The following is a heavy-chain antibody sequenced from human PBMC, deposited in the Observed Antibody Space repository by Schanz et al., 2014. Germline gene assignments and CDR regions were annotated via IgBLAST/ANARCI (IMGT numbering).Heavy chain of an antibody. V-gene: IGHV3-33*06. CDR1: GFTFSSYD. CDR2: LWHDGSKK. D-gene: IGHD3-10*01. CDR3: AKDGPGGSGSYSADGGMDV. J-gene: IGHJ6*02. Sequence: VQLVESGGGLVKPGGSLRLSCAASGFTFSSYDVFWVRQAPGKGLEWVAILWHDGSKKYYADSVKGRFTISRDNSKSTLYLQMNSLRAEDTAVYYCAKDGPGGSGSYSADGGMDVWGQGTTVTVSS.